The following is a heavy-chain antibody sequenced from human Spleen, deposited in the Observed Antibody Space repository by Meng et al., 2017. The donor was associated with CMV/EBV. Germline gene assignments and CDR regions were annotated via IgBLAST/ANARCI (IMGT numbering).Heavy chain of an antibody. V-gene: IGHV4-61*01. CDR2: IYYNGRT. J-gene: IGHJ4*02. CDR1: SVSSESCY. Sequence: SVSSESCYWSWNRQPRGKGLAWIGYIYYNGRTNNNPAVKSQVTISVDTSKDQFSLKLNSVTAADTAVYYCAREVSIFGIVIIHRGYYFDYWGQGTLVTV. D-gene: IGHD3-3*01. CDR3: AREVSIFGIVIIHRGYYFDY.